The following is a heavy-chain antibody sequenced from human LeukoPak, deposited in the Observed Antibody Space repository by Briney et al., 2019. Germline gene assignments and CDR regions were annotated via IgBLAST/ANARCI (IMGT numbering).Heavy chain of an antibody. CDR3: ARMMGFCSSTRCRNFDY. Sequence: SGPTLVNPTETLTLTCTVSGFSLSNARTGVSWIRQPPGKALEWLAYTFSNDEKSYSTSLKSRLTISKDTSKSQVVLTMTNMDPEDTATYYCARMMGFCSSTRCRNFDYWGQGTLVTVFS. CDR2: TFSNDEK. CDR1: GFSLSNARTG. V-gene: IGHV2-26*01. J-gene: IGHJ4*02. D-gene: IGHD2-2*01.